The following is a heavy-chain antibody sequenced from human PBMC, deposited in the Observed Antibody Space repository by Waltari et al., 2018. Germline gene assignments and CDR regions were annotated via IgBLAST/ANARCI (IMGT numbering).Heavy chain of an antibody. Sequence: EVQLEESGGGLVQPGGSLRLSCAASGFTFSRYWMTWVRQAPGKGLEWVANIKQDGSETYYADSLKGRFTISRDNAKNSLYLQMTSLRAEDTALYYCARDHVFRGDFWSGYYDSWGQGTLVTVSS. CDR2: IKQDGSET. D-gene: IGHD3-3*01. V-gene: IGHV3-7*01. CDR1: GFTFSRYW. CDR3: ARDHVFRGDFWSGYYDS. J-gene: IGHJ4*02.